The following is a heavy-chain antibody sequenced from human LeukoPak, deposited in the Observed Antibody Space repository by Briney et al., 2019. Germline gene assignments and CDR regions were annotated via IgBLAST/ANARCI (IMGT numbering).Heavy chain of an antibody. V-gene: IGHV3-21*06. Sequence: GGSLRLSCAASGFGLSSYNMNWVRQAPGMGLEWVSYISSNSENVFYGDSVQGRFTISRDNAENSLFLQMNSLRAEDTAVYYCARDPLRITQRGYFEYWGQGTLVTVSS. D-gene: IGHD3-10*01. J-gene: IGHJ4*02. CDR3: ARDPLRITQRGYFEY. CDR1: GFGLSSYN. CDR2: ISSNSENV.